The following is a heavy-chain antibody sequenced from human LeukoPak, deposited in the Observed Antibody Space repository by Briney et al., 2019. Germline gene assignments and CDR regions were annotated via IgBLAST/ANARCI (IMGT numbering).Heavy chain of an antibody. J-gene: IGHJ4*02. CDR3: AKDQGSGSYYPFFDY. V-gene: IGHV3-30*02. CDR2: IRYDGSNK. CDR1: GFTFSSYG. Sequence: PGGSLRLPCAASGFTFSSYGMHWVRQAPGKGLEWVAFIRYDGSNKYYADSVKGRFTISRDNSKNTLYLQMNSLRAEDTAVYYCAKDQGSGSYYPFFDYWGQGTLVTVSS. D-gene: IGHD3-10*01.